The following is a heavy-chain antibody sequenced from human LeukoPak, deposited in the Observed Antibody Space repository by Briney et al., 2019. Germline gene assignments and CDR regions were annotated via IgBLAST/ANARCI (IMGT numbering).Heavy chain of an antibody. CDR2: IFYSGST. V-gene: IGHV4-39*07. D-gene: IGHD3-3*02. CDR1: GGSISTSSYY. J-gene: IGHJ3*01. CDR3: ARDKHLGLRAFDV. Sequence: SETLSLTCTVSGGSISTSSYYWGWVRQPPGKGLEWIGNIFYSGSTYYSPSLKSRATISLDTPRNQFSLKLNSVTAADTAVYYCARDKHLGLRAFDVWGQGTMVTVSS.